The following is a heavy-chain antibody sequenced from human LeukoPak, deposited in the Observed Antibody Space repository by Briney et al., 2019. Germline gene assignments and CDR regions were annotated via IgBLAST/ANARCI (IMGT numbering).Heavy chain of an antibody. CDR2: IYYSGST. CDR1: GGSISSGGYY. CDR3: AMVRGVMKAFDY. J-gene: IGHJ4*02. Sequence: PSETLSLTCTVSGGSISSGGYYWSWIRQHPGKGLEWIGYIYYSGSTYYNPSLKSRLTISVDTSRNQFSLKLSSVTAADTAVYYCAMVRGVMKAFDYWGQGTLVTVSS. D-gene: IGHD3-10*01. V-gene: IGHV4-31*03.